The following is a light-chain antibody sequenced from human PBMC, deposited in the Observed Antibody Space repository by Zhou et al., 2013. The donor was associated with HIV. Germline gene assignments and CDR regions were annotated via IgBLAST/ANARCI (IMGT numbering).Light chain of an antibody. CDR3: QQYGRSPRT. Sequence: EIVLTQSPGILSLSPGERATLSCRASQSVSSSHIAWYQQKPGQAPRLLIYGASNRPAGIPDRFSGSGSGTDFTLTISRLEPEDFAVYYCQQYGRSPRTFGQGTKVDIK. CDR1: QSVSSSH. CDR2: GAS. V-gene: IGKV3-20*01. J-gene: IGKJ1*01.